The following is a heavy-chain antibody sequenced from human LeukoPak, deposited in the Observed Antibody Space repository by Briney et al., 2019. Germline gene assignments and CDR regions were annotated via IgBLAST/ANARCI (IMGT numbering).Heavy chain of an antibody. V-gene: IGHV3-53*05. Sequence: GGSLRLSCTASGLDVSDNYMAWVRQSPGRGLDWISVIYAGGDTTYYAGSVRGRFTISRDISKNTIYLQMNNLSPDDTAIYYCTRDSRKAVAATYDYWGQGTLVTVSS. D-gene: IGHD6-19*01. J-gene: IGHJ4*02. CDR1: GLDVSDNY. CDR3: TRDSRKAVAATYDY. CDR2: IYAGGDTT.